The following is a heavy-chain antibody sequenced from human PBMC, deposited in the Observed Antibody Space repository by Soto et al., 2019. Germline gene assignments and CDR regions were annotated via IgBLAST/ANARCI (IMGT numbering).Heavy chain of an antibody. Sequence: GGSLRLSCAASGFTFSSYSMNWVRQAPGKGLEWVSYISSSSSTIYYADSVKGRFTISRDNAKNSLYLQMNSLRDEETAVYYCARDGGGYCSGGSCYWDYYYGMDVWGQGTTVTVSS. CDR1: GFTFSSYS. V-gene: IGHV3-48*02. CDR3: ARDGGGYCSGGSCYWDYYYGMDV. J-gene: IGHJ6*02. D-gene: IGHD2-15*01. CDR2: ISSSSSTI.